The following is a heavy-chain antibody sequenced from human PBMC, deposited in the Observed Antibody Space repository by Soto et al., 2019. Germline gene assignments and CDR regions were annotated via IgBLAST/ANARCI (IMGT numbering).Heavy chain of an antibody. CDR3: ARSGAGSGWL. J-gene: IGHJ4*02. CDR1: GGSVSSGHYY. V-gene: IGHV4-61*01. CDR2: IYYSGST. Sequence: QVQLQESGPGLVRPSETLSLTCAVSGGSVSSGHYYWSWSRQPPGKGLEWIGFIYYSGSTNYHPSLKSRVTISVDTSKNQFSLKMSSVTAADTAVYYCARSGAGSGWLGGQGTLVTVSS. D-gene: IGHD6-19*01.